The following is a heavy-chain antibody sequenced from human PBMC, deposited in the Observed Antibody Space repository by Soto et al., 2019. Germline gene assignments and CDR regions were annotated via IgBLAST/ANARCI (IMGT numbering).Heavy chain of an antibody. CDR3: ARVFAHISIAAGDFFYSYGMGV. V-gene: IGHV4-61*01. Sequence: QVQLQESGPGLVKPSETLSLTCTVSGGSVSSGSYYWSWIRQPPGKGLEWIGYIFYSGSTNYNPSLKSRILISVVTAKNQFSLKRSSVPAADTAVYYCARVFAHISIAAGDFFYSYGMGVLGQGTTVTVSS. D-gene: IGHD6-25*01. J-gene: IGHJ6*02. CDR1: GGSVSSGSYY. CDR2: IFYSGST.